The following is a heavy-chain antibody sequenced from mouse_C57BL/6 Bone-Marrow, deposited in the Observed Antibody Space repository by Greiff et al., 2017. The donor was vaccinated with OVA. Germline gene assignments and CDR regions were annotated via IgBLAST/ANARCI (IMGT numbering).Heavy chain of an antibody. CDR3: TSYGNVDD. Sequence: VQLKESGAELVRPGASVKLSCTASGFNIKDDYMHWVKQRPEQGLEWIGWIDPENGDTEYASKFQGKATITADTSSNTAYRQLSSLTSEDTAVYYCTSYGNVDDWGQGTTRTGSS. CDR1: GFNIKDDY. CDR2: IDPENGDT. V-gene: IGHV14-4*01. D-gene: IGHD2-1*01. J-gene: IGHJ2*01.